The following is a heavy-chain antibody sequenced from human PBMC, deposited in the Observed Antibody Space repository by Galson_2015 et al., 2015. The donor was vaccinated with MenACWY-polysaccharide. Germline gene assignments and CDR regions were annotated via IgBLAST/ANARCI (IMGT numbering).Heavy chain of an antibody. J-gene: IGHJ4*02. Sequence: QSGAEVKKPGESLKISCKGSGYSFSSYWIGWVRQMPGKGLEWGGIIYPGDSDPRYSPSFQGQVTISADKSISTAYLQWSSLKASDTAMYYCATSPGGGIDGYNYGTHFDYWGQGTLVTVSS. CDR2: IYPGDSDP. CDR3: ATSPGGGIDGYNYGTHFDY. CDR1: GYSFSSYW. D-gene: IGHD5-24*01. V-gene: IGHV5-51*03.